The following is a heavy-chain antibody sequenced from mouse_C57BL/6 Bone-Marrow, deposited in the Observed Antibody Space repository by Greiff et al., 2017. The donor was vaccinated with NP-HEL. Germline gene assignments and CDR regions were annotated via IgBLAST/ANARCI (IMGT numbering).Heavy chain of an antibody. J-gene: IGHJ4*01. Sequence: VQLQQPGAELVKPGASVKLSCKASGYTFTSYWMQWVKQRPGQGLEWIGEIDPSDSYTNYHQKFKGKATLTVDKSSSTAYMQHSSLTSEDSAVYYCASSTYYSNYVGDYYAMDYWGQGTSVTVSS. V-gene: IGHV1-50*01. D-gene: IGHD2-5*01. CDR1: GYTFTSYW. CDR2: IDPSDSYT. CDR3: ASSTYYSNYVGDYYAMDY.